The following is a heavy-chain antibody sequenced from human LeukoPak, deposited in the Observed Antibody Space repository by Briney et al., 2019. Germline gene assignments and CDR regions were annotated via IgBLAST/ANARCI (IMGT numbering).Heavy chain of an antibody. CDR1: GFTFSNYA. CDR3: AKGAYDYIEMGYFDY. CDR2: ISGSGSST. J-gene: IGHJ4*02. Sequence: GGSLRLSCAASGFTFSNYAMSWVRQAPGKGLEWVSAISGSGSSTYYADSVKGRFTISRDNSKNRLYLQMNSLRAEDTALYYCAKGAYDYIEMGYFDYWGQGTLVTVSS. D-gene: IGHD5-12*01. V-gene: IGHV3-23*01.